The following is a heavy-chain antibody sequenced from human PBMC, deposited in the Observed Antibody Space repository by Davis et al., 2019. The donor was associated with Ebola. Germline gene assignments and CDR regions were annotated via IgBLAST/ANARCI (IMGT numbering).Heavy chain of an antibody. CDR2: INRDGTTT. CDR3: ACYVLG. Sequence: GESLKISCTVSGFPFSNNWMNWVRQVPGKGLVWVSSINRDGTTTTYADSVKGRFTISRDNAKNTLYLQMNSLRVEDTAVYYCACYVLGWGQGSLVTVSS. J-gene: IGHJ4*02. D-gene: IGHD2-8*01. CDR1: GFPFSNNW. V-gene: IGHV3-74*01.